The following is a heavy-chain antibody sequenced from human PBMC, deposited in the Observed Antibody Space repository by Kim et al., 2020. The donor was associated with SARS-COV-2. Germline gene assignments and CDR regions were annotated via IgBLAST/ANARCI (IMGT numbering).Heavy chain of an antibody. CDR1: GSNFGSHH. Sequence: GGSLRFSCAASGSNFGSHHMHWVRQAPGKGLEWVAVIWYDGSKQYYADSMKGRFTISRDNSKNMLFLRMNSLRAEDTALYYCARFFGTQLDSWGQGTLVTVSS. D-gene: IGHD3-10*01. CDR3: ARFFGTQLDS. J-gene: IGHJ4*02. CDR2: IWYDGSKQ. V-gene: IGHV3-33*01.